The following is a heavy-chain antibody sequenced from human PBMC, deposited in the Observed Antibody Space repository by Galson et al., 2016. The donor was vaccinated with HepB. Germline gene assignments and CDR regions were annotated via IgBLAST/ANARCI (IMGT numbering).Heavy chain of an antibody. CDR1: GFTFSSCH. CDR3: AKTRTHGQPLGGYDY. CDR2: ISGSADSA. Sequence: SLRLSCAASGFTFSSCHMGWVRQAPGKGLEWVSTISGSADSAHYADSVKGRFTISRDNSKNTLYLQMKSLRPEDTAVYYCAKTRTHGQPLGGYDYWGQGTLVTVSS. D-gene: IGHD7-27*01. J-gene: IGHJ4*02. V-gene: IGHV3-23*01.